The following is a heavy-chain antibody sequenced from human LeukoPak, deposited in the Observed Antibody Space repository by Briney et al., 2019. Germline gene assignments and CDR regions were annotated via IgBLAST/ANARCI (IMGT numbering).Heavy chain of an antibody. CDR1: GFTFSSYA. CDR2: ISGSGGST. Sequence: GGSLRLCCAASGFTFSSYAMSWVRQAPGKGLEWVSAISGSGGSTYYADTVKGRFTISRDNSKNTLYLQMNSLRAEDTAVYYCAKYRRIAAAGNYFDYWGQGTLVTVSS. CDR3: AKYRRIAAAGNYFDY. J-gene: IGHJ4*02. V-gene: IGHV3-23*01. D-gene: IGHD6-13*01.